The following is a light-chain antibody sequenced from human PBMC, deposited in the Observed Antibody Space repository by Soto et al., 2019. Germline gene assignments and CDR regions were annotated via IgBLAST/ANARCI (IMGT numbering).Light chain of an antibody. J-gene: IGLJ2*01. CDR1: SSDVGAYNY. Sequence: QSALTQAASVSGSPGQPITISCTGTSSDVGAYNYVSWYQQHPGKAPKLMIYEVSNRPSGVSNRFSGSKSGNTASLTISGIQAEDEADYFCSSYTSSSTLVVFGGGTKLTVL. CDR3: SSYTSSSTLVV. CDR2: EVS. V-gene: IGLV2-14*01.